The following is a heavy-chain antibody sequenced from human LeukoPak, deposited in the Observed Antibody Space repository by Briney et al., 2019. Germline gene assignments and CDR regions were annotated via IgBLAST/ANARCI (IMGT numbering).Heavy chain of an antibody. CDR2: IKQDGSEK. CDR1: GFTFSSYW. CDR3: ARRYYYDSSGLGSRHAFDI. J-gene: IGHJ3*02. Sequence: GGSLRLSCAASGFTFSSYWMSWVRQAPGKGLEWVANIKQDGSEKYYVDSVKGRFTISRDNAKNSLYLQINSLRAEDTAVYYCARRYYYDSSGLGSRHAFDIWGQGTMVTVSS. D-gene: IGHD3-22*01. V-gene: IGHV3-7*01.